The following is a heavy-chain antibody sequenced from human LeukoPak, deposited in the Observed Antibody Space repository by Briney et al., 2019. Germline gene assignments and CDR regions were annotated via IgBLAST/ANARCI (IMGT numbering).Heavy chain of an antibody. J-gene: IGHJ6*03. CDR2: INPSGGST. CDR1: GYTFTSYY. D-gene: IGHD5-18*01. Sequence: ASVKVSCKASGYTFTSYYMHWVRQAPGQGLEWMGIINPSGGSTSYAQKFQGRVTMTRDMSTSTVYMELSSLRSEDTTVYYCARDGYSYGLGADSYYYYMDVWGKGTTVTVSS. CDR3: ARDGYSYGLGADSYYYYMDV. V-gene: IGHV1-46*01.